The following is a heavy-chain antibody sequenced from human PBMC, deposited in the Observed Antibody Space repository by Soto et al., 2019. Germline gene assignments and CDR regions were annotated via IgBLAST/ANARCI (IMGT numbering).Heavy chain of an antibody. D-gene: IGHD3-10*01. Sequence: EVQLVESGGGLVKPGGSLRLSCAASGFTFSSYSMNWVRQAPGKGLEWVSSISSSSSYIYYADSVKVRFTISRDNAKKSLYLQMNSLRAEDTAVYYCARSYGSGTPYWGQGTLVTGSS. CDR3: ARSYGSGTPY. V-gene: IGHV3-21*01. J-gene: IGHJ4*02. CDR1: GFTFSSYS. CDR2: ISSSSSYI.